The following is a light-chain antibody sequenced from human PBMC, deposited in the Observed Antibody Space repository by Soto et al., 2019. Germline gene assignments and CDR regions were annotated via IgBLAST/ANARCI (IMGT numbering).Light chain of an antibody. Sequence: DIQMTQSPSTLSASVGDRVTITCRASQMISVWLAWYQQRPGKAPKLLIAKASNLESGVPSRISSSGSETEFTLTISSLQPDDFATYYCLQYNSFPWTFGQGTKVDIK. CDR1: QMISVW. CDR3: LQYNSFPWT. J-gene: IGKJ1*01. V-gene: IGKV1-5*03. CDR2: KAS.